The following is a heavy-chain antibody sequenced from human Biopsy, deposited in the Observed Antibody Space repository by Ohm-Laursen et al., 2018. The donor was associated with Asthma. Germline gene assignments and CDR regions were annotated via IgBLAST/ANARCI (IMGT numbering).Heavy chain of an antibody. V-gene: IGHV3-7*01. CDR1: GVSFSSYW. J-gene: IGHJ5*02. Sequence: SLRLSCTASGVSFSSYWMSWVRQAPGKGLEWVANIKQDGSEKYYVDSVKGRFSTSRDNAKNSLYLQMNSLRVEDTAVYYCARDGRWFDPWGQGTLVTVSS. CDR2: IKQDGSEK. CDR3: ARDGRWFDP.